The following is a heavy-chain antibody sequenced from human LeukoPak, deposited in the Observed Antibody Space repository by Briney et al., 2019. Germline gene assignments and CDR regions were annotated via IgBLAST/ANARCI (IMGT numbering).Heavy chain of an antibody. Sequence: ASVKVSCKVSGYTRTELSMHWLRQAPGNGLEWMGGFDPEDGETIYAQKFQGRVTMTEDTSTDTAYMELSSLRSEDTAVYYCATDIRAGTPHDYWGQGTLVTVSS. CDR2: FDPEDGET. CDR1: GYTRTELS. J-gene: IGHJ4*02. CDR3: ATDIRAGTPHDY. D-gene: IGHD6-19*01. V-gene: IGHV1-24*01.